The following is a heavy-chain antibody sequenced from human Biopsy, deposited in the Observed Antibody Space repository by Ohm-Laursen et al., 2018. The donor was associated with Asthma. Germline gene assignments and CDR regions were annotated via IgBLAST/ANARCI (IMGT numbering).Heavy chain of an antibody. CDR1: GFTFSSYS. J-gene: IGHJ4*02. D-gene: IGHD2-21*01. Sequence: GSLRLSCTASGFTFSSYSMHWVRQAPRRGPEYVSFIATDGSNKFYADSVKGRFTVSRGNSKHTLYLHMTGLRADDTGVYYCVKDHSAGYYYFDDWGQGAQVTVSS. V-gene: IGHV3-64D*08. CDR2: IATDGSNK. CDR3: VKDHSAGYYYFDD.